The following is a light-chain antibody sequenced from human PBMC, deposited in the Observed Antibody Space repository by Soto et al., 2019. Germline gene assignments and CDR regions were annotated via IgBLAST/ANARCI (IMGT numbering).Light chain of an antibody. J-gene: IGKJ1*01. CDR2: GAS. V-gene: IGKV3-20*01. Sequence: EIVMSMSSATLSVSNGEGATLSCRASQSVSGNFLAWYQQKPGQAPRLLIHGASRRAPGIPDRVSGSGSGTDFTLTISILEPEDFTVYYCQLYGFELWTFGQGGKVDIK. CDR1: QSVSGNF. CDR3: QLYGFELWT.